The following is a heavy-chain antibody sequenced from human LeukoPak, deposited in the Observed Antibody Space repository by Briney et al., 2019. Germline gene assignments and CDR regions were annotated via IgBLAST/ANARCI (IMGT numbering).Heavy chain of an antibody. CDR1: GGSFSGYY. J-gene: IGHJ4*02. Sequence: PSETLSLTCAVYGGSFSGYYWSWIRQPPGKGLEWIGEINHSGSTNYNPSLKSRVTISVDTSKNQFSLKLSSVTAADTAVYYCAKGSAVQWIQLWFREHYFDYWGQGTLVTVSS. V-gene: IGHV4-34*01. CDR2: INHSGST. CDR3: AKGSAVQWIQLWFREHYFDY. D-gene: IGHD5-18*01.